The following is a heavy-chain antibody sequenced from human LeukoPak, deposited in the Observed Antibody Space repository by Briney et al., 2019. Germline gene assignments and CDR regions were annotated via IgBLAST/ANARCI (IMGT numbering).Heavy chain of an antibody. J-gene: IGHJ4*02. D-gene: IGHD6-19*01. CDR1: GGSFSTHY. V-gene: IGHV4-34*01. CDR2: INHSGNT. Sequence: SETLSLTCAVYGGSFSTHYWSWIRQPPGKGLEWIGEINHSGNTNYNPSLKSRVTISVDTSKNQFSLTLNSVTAADTAVYYCASSGWYRGYWGQGTLVTVSS. CDR3: ASSGWYRGY.